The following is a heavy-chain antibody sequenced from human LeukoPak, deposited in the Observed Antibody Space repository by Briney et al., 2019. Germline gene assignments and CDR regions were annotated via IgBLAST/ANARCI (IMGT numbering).Heavy chain of an antibody. CDR3: AKADGGYSYGRFDY. CDR2: IYSNGDT. Sequence: PSETLSLTCTVSGGSISSGPYYWNWIRQSAGKGLEWIGRIYSNGDTDYHPSLKSRGTIPVDTSKNQFSLKLSSVTAADTAVYYCAKADGGYSYGRFDYRGQGTLVTVSS. V-gene: IGHV4-61*02. D-gene: IGHD5-18*01. J-gene: IGHJ4*02. CDR1: GGSISSGPYY.